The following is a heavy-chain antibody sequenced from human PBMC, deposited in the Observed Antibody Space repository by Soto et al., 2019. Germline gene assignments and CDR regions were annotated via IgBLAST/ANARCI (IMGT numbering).Heavy chain of an antibody. CDR1: GFTFSSYA. CDR2: ISGSGGST. J-gene: IGHJ5*02. D-gene: IGHD2-2*01. Sequence: GGSLRLSCAASGFTFSSYAMSWVRHAPGKGLEWVSAISGSGGSTYYADSVKGRFTISRDNSKNTLYLQMNSLRAEDTAVYYCAKAQGPCSSTSCYPWGQGTLVTVSS. CDR3: AKAQGPCSSTSCYP. V-gene: IGHV3-23*01.